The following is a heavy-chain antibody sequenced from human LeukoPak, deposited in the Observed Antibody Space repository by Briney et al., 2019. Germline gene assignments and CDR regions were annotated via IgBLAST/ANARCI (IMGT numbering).Heavy chain of an antibody. Sequence: GGSLRLSCAGSGCTFSTYAMTWVRQAPGKGLEWVYSITGSGGRTYYADSVKGRVTISRDNSKNTLYLQMDDLRAEDTALYYCAKDSLIREWLATYDYWGPGILVTVSS. J-gene: IGHJ4*02. CDR2: ITGSGGRT. V-gene: IGHV3-23*01. CDR3: AKDSLIREWLATYDY. CDR1: GCTFSTYA. D-gene: IGHD6-19*01.